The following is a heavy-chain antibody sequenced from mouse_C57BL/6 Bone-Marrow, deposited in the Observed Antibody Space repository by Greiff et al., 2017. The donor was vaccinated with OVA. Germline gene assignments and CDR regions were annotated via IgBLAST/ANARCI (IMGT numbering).Heavy chain of an antibody. CDR3: ASYPYYYAMDY. CDR1: GYTFTSYG. CDR2: IYPRSGNT. J-gene: IGHJ4*01. V-gene: IGHV1-81*01. Sequence: VQLQQSGAELARPGASVKLSCTASGYTFTSYGISWVKQRTGQGLEWIGEIYPRSGNTYYNEKFKGKATLTADKSSSTAYMELRSLTSEDSAVYFCASYPYYYAMDYWGQGTSVTVSS.